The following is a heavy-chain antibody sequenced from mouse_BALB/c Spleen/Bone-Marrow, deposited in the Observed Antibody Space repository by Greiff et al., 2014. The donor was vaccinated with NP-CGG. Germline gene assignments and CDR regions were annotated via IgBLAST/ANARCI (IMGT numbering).Heavy chain of an antibody. CDR3: ARRLLYYFDY. J-gene: IGHJ2*01. CDR1: GYTFSTYW. CDR2: ILPGSGST. Sequence: QVQLQQSGAELMKPGASVKISCEATGYTFSTYWIEWVKQRPGHGLEWIGEILPGSGSTNYNEKFKGKATFTAGTSSNTAYMQLSSLTSEDSAVYYCARRLLYYFDYWGQGTTLTVSS. V-gene: IGHV1-9*01. D-gene: IGHD1-2*01.